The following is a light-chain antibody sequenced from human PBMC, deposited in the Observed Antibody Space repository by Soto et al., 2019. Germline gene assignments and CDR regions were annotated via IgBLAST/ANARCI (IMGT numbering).Light chain of an antibody. CDR3: CSYTNSGSFV. V-gene: IGLV2-23*01. CDR2: EGS. Sequence: QSVLTQPASVSVSPGQSITISCTGTNSDIGSRNLVSWYQQHPAIAPKLIIYEGSRRPSGISDRFSGSRSGNTASLTISGLRAEDEADYYCCSYTNSGSFVFGTGTKVTVL. CDR1: NSDIGSRNL. J-gene: IGLJ1*01.